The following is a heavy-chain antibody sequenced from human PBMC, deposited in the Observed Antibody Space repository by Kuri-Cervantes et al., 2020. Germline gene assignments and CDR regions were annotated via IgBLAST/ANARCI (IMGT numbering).Heavy chain of an antibody. J-gene: IGHJ4*02. D-gene: IGHD4-23*01. CDR1: GFIFSSYA. V-gene: IGHV3-30-3*01. Sequence: GGSLRLSCAASGFIFSSYAMHWVRQAPGKGLEWVAVISYDGSNRYYADSVNGRLTISRDNSKDTLYLQMKSLRAEDTAVSCCARGEGRTSNDYGGNLDHWGKGTMVTVSS. CDR2: ISYDGSNR. CDR3: ARGEGRTSNDYGGNLDH.